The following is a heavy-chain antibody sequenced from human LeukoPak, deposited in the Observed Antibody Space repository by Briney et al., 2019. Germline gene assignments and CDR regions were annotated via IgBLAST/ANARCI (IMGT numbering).Heavy chain of an antibody. Sequence: SVKVSCKASEGTFSSYAISWVRQAPGQGLEWMGGIIPIFGTANYAQKFQGRVTITADESTSTAYMELSSLRSEGTAVYYCARSVGSTNDDWFDPWGQGTLVTVSS. CDR3: ARSVGSTNDDWFDP. J-gene: IGHJ5*02. V-gene: IGHV1-69*13. D-gene: IGHD1-26*01. CDR2: IIPIFGTA. CDR1: EGTFSSYA.